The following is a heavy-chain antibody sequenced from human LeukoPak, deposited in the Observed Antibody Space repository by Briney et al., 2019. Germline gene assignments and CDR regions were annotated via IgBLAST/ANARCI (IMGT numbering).Heavy chain of an antibody. J-gene: IGHJ4*02. CDR1: GFTFSSYA. CDR3: AKEGIAAAGTSYSRFDY. CDR2: ISGSGDYT. Sequence: GGSLRLSCAASGFTFSSYAMSWVRQAPGKGLEWISVISGSGDYTYYADSVKGRFTISRDNPKNTLYMQMNSLRAEDTAVYYCAKEGIAAAGTSYSRFDYRGQGTLVTVSS. D-gene: IGHD6-13*01. V-gene: IGHV3-23*01.